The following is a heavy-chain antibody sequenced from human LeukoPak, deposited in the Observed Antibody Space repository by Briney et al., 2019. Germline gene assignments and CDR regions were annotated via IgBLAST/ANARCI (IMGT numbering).Heavy chain of an antibody. J-gene: IGHJ4*02. CDR1: GGSIRSYY. Sequence: SETLSLTCTVSGGSIRSYYWSWIRQPPGKGLEWIGRIYTSGSTNYNPSLKSRVTMSVDTSKNQFSLKLSSVTAADTAVYYCARDSSYYDSSGYYYGNWGQGTLVTVSS. CDR3: ARDSSYYDSSGYYYGN. CDR2: IYTSGST. V-gene: IGHV4-4*07. D-gene: IGHD3-22*01.